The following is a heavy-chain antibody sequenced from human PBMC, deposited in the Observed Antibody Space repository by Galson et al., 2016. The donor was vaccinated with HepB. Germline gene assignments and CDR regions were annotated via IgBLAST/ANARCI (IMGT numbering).Heavy chain of an antibody. CDR1: GFTPSDNY. D-gene: IGHD3-10*01. J-gene: IGHJ2*01. CDR3: ARVPHDSYHWYLVL. CDR2: LYSGGST. Sequence: SLRLSCAVSGFTPSDNYMNWVRQAPGKGLEWVSVLYSGGSTYYADSVKGRFTISRDNSNTALSLQMNSLKPDDTAVYFCARVPHDSYHWYLVLWGRGTLVTVSS. V-gene: IGHV3-53*05.